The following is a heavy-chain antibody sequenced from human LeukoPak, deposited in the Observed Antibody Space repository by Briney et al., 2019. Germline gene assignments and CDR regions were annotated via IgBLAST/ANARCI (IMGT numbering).Heavy chain of an antibody. D-gene: IGHD3-10*01. CDR2: IKQDGSEI. Sequence: GGSLRLSCAASGFTFSNYWMSWVRQAPGKGLEWVANIKQDGSEIYYVDSVKGRFSISRDNAKNSLYLKMNSLRAEDTAVYYCARVLLWFGEFTAPFDYWGQGSWVTVSS. J-gene: IGHJ4*02. CDR3: ARVLLWFGEFTAPFDY. CDR1: GFTFSNYW. V-gene: IGHV3-7*01.